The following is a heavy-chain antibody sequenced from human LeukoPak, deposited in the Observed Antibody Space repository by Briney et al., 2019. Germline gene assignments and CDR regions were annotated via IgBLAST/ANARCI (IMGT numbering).Heavy chain of an antibody. J-gene: IGHJ5*02. CDR1: GLTFSNAW. CDR2: INHSGST. CDR3: ARARAVTRNWFDP. Sequence: GSLRLSCTASGLTFSNAWMTWVRQAPGKGLEWIGEINHSGSTNYNPSLKSRVTISVDTSKNQFSLKLSSVTAADTAVYCARARAVTRNWFDPWGRGTLVTVSS. D-gene: IGHD4-17*01. V-gene: IGHV4-34*01.